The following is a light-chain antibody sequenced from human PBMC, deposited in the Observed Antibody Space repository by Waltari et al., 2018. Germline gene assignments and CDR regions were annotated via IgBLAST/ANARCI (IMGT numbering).Light chain of an antibody. CDR2: AAS. J-gene: IGKJ1*01. CDR3: QQYYSYPRT. CDR1: QGISSY. Sequence: AIRVTQSPSSLSASTGDRVTITCRASQGISSYLAWYQQKPGKAPKLLIYAASTLQSGVPSRVSGSGSGTDCTLTISCLQSDDFATYYCQQYYSYPRTFGQGTKVEIK. V-gene: IGKV1-8*01.